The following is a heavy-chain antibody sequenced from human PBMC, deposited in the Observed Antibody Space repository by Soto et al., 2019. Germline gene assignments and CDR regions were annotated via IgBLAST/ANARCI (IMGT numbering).Heavy chain of an antibody. J-gene: IGHJ3*02. CDR1: GYTFTSYG. CDR2: ISAYNGNT. CDR3: ARDIVVVVAATPPDAFDI. V-gene: IGHV1-18*01. Sequence: GASVKVSCKASGYTFTSYGISWVRQAPGQGLEWMGWISAYNGNTNYAQKLQGRVTMTTDTSTSTAYMELRSLRSDDTAVYYCARDIVVVVAATPPDAFDIWGQGTMDTVSS. D-gene: IGHD2-15*01.